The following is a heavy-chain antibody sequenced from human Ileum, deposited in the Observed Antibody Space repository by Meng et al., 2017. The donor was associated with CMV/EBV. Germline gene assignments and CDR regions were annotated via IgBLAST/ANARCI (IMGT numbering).Heavy chain of an antibody. CDR1: GFSLSTSGMC. CDR3: ARGLRDFWSGELFDY. CDR2: IDWDDDK. Sequence: SGPTLVKPTQTLTLTCTFSGFSLSTSGMCVSWVRQPPGKALEWLALIDWDDDKYYSTSLKTRLTISKDTSKNQVVLTMTNMDPVDTATYYCARGLRDFWSGELFDYWGQGTLVTVSS. J-gene: IGHJ4*02. V-gene: IGHV2-70*20. D-gene: IGHD3-3*01.